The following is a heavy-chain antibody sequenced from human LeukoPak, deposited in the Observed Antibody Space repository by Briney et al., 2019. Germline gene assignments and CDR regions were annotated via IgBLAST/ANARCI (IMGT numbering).Heavy chain of an antibody. CDR3: AKSLEGIVVVPALDY. D-gene: IGHD2-2*01. CDR1: GFTFSSYA. V-gene: IGHV3-30*02. Sequence: GGSLRLSCAASGFTFSSYAMHWVRQAPGKGLEWVAFIRYDGSNKYYADSVKGRFTISRDNSKNTLYLQMNSLRAEDTAVYYCAKSLEGIVVVPALDYWGQGTLVTVSS. J-gene: IGHJ4*02. CDR2: IRYDGSNK.